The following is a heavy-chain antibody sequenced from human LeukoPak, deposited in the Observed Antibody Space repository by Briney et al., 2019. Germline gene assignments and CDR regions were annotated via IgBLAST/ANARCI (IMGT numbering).Heavy chain of an antibody. CDR1: GGSISSYY. CDR2: IYYSGST. V-gene: IGHV4-59*01. J-gene: IGHJ4*02. D-gene: IGHD3-22*01. CDR3: AEDPSWADSPYFDY. Sequence: SETLSLTCTVSGGSISSYYWSWIRQPPGKGLEWIGYIYYSGSTNYNPSLKSRVTISVDTSKNQFSLKLSSVTAADTAVYYCAEDPSWADSPYFDYWGQGTLVTVSS.